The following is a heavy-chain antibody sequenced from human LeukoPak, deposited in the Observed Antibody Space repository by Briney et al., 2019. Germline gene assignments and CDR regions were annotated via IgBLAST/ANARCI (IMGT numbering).Heavy chain of an antibody. D-gene: IGHD6-13*01. V-gene: IGHV3-30*03. Sequence: GGSLRLSCAASGFTFSSYGMHWVRQTPGKGLEWVAVISYDGNNKYYADAVKGRFTISRDNSKNTLYLQLNSLRAEDTAVYYCATTGGSWYDGSLDYWGQGTLVTVSS. CDR1: GFTFSSYG. CDR3: ATTGGSWYDGSLDY. CDR2: ISYDGNNK. J-gene: IGHJ4*02.